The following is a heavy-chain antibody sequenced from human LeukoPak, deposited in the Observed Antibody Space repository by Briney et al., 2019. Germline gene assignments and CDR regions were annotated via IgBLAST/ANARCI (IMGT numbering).Heavy chain of an antibody. J-gene: IGHJ4*02. CDR2: MNPNSGNT. CDR3: AREEYGGNSIDY. V-gene: IGHV1-8*03. CDR1: GYTFTSYD. Sequence: GASVKVSCKASGYTFTSYDINWVRQATGQGLEWMGWMNPNSGNTGYAQKFQGRVTITRNTSISTAYMELSSLRSEDTAVYYCAREEYGGNSIDYWGQGTLVTVSS. D-gene: IGHD4-23*01.